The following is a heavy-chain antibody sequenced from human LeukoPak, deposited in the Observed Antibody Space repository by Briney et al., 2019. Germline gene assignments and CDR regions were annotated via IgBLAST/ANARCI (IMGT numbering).Heavy chain of an antibody. CDR2: IWYDGSNK. Sequence: GGSLRLSCAASGFTFSSYGMHWVRQAPGKGLEWVAVIWYDGSNKYYADSVKGRFTISRDNSKNTLYLQMNSLRAEDTAVYYCARVPVLGTRENPQHWGQGTLVTVSS. J-gene: IGHJ1*01. CDR3: ARVPVLGTRENPQH. D-gene: IGHD1-14*01. CDR1: GFTFSSYG. V-gene: IGHV3-33*01.